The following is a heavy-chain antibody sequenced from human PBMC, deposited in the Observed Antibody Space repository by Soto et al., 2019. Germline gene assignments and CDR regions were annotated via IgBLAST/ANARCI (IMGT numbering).Heavy chain of an antibody. Sequence: GGSLRLSCAASGFTVSSNYMSWVRQAPGKGLEWASVIYSGGSTYYADSVKGRFTISRDNSKNTLYLQMNSLRAEDTAVYYCARDMLDYYYDSSGYSLWGQGTLVTVSS. D-gene: IGHD3-22*01. CDR1: GFTVSSNY. CDR2: IYSGGST. CDR3: ARDMLDYYYDSSGYSL. J-gene: IGHJ4*02. V-gene: IGHV3-53*01.